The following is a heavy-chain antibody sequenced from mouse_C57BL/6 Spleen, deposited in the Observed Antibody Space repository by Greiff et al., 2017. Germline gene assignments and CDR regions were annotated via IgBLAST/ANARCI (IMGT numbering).Heavy chain of an antibody. CDR3: ARYEGDLDY. J-gene: IGHJ2*02. V-gene: IGHV1-26*01. Sequence: EVQLQQSGPELVKPGASVKISCKASGYTFTDYYMNWVKQSHGKSLEWIGDINPNNGGTSYNQKFKGKATLTVDKSSSTAYMELRSLTSEDSAVYYCARYEGDLDYWGQGTSLTVSS. D-gene: IGHD2-12*01. CDR1: GYTFTDYY. CDR2: INPNNGGT.